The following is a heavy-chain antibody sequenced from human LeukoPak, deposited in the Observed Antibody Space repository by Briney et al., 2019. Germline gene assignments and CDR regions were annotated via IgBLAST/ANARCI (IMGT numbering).Heavy chain of an antibody. CDR2: ISSSSSTI. CDR1: GFTFSSYS. V-gene: IGHV3-48*04. D-gene: IGHD1-26*01. J-gene: IGHJ4*02. CDR3: ARLHVGTSTPYPYDY. Sequence: PGGSLRLSCAASGFTFSSYSMNWVRQAPGKGLEWVSYISSSSSTIYYADSVKGRFTISRDNAKNSLYLQMNSLRAEDTAVYYCARLHVGTSTPYPYDYWGQGPLVPVSS.